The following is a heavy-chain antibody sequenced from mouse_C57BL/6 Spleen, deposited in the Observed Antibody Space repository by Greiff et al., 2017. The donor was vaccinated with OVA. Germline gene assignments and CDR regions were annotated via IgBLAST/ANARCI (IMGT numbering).Heavy chain of an antibody. Sequence: VQLQQPGAELVRPGSSVKLSCKASGYTFTSYWMHWVKQRPIQGLEWIGNIDPSDSETHYNQKFKDKATLTVDKSSSTAYMQLSSLTSEDSAVYYCARWHGYDVVPYYAMDYWGQGTSVTVSS. J-gene: IGHJ4*01. CDR1: GYTFTSYW. D-gene: IGHD2-2*01. V-gene: IGHV1-52*01. CDR3: ARWHGYDVVPYYAMDY. CDR2: IDPSDSET.